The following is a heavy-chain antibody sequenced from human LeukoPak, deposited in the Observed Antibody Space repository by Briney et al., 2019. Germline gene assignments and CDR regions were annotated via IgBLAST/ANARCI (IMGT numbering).Heavy chain of an antibody. D-gene: IGHD2-2*01. J-gene: IGHJ3*02. CDR3: AKGGGYCSSTSCYAYSDHDAFDI. CDR2: ISYDGSNK. CDR1: GFTFSSYG. Sequence: GGSLRLSCAASGFTFSSYGMHWVRQAPGKGLEWVAVISYDGSNKYYADSVKGRFTISGDNSKNTLYLQMNSLRAEDTAVYYCAKGGGYCSSTSCYAYSDHDAFDIWGQGTMVTVSS. V-gene: IGHV3-30*18.